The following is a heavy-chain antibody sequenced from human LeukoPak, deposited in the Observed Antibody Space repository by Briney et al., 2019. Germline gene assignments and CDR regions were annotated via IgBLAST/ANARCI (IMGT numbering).Heavy chain of an antibody. CDR2: IYTSGST. D-gene: IGHD6-6*01. Sequence: PSQTLSLTCTVSGGSIRSGSYYWSWIRQPAGKGLEWIGRIYTSGSTNYNPSLKSRVTISVDTSKNQFSLKLSSVTAADTAVYYCARDSSSSYYFDYWGQGTLGTVSS. CDR3: ARDSSSSYYFDY. V-gene: IGHV4-61*02. J-gene: IGHJ4*02. CDR1: GGSIRSGSYY.